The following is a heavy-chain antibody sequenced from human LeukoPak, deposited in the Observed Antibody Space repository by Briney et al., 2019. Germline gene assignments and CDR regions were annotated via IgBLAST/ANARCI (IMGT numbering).Heavy chain of an antibody. J-gene: IGHJ4*02. V-gene: IGHV3-30-3*01. CDR1: GFTFSSYA. D-gene: IGHD3-10*01. CDR3: AREGGSGSYYPSIFDY. Sequence: GGSLRLSCAASGFTFSSYAMHWVRQAPGKGLEWVAVISYDGSNKYYADSVKGRFTISRDNSKNTLYLQMNSLRAEDTAVYYCAREGGSGSYYPSIFDYWGQGTLVTVSS. CDR2: ISYDGSNK.